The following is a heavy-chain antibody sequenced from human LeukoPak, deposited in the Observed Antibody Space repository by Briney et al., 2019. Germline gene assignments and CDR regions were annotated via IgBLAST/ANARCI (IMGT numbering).Heavy chain of an antibody. CDR3: ARRSGIAVAGAFDY. D-gene: IGHD6-19*01. CDR1: GFIFSNYG. CDR2: VRVDGHTT. V-gene: IGHV3-23*01. J-gene: IGHJ4*02. Sequence: GGSLRLSCVASGFIFSNYGMSWVRQVPGKGLEWVSSVRVDGHTTFYADSVKGRFTISRDNSKNTLYLQMNSLRAEDTAVYYCARRSGIAVAGAFDYWGQGTLVTVSS.